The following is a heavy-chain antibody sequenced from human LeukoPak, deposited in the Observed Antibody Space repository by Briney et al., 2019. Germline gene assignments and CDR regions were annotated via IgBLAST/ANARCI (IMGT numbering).Heavy chain of an antibody. CDR2: ISYSSGNT. CDR3: AKDGTGCGGDCYSDY. V-gene: IGHV3-23*01. CDR1: GFTFSSCG. D-gene: IGHD2-21*02. Sequence: GGSLRLSCAPSGFTFSSCGMSWVRQAPGKGREWVSAISYSSGNTYYADSVKGRFTISRDNSKNTLYLQMNSLRAEDTAVYYCAKDGTGCGGDCYSDYWGQGTLVTVSS. J-gene: IGHJ4*02.